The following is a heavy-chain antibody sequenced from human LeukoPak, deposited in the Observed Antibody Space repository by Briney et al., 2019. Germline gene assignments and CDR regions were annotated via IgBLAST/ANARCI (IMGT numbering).Heavy chain of an antibody. J-gene: IGHJ4*02. V-gene: IGHV3-7*01. Sequence: GGSLRLSCTASGFTFSNYWMTWVRQTPGKGLEWVANIKQDGSEKYYVDSVKGRFTISRDNAKNTPYLQMNSLRAEDTAVYYCARSMVTIPIPGGYWGQGTLVTVSS. CDR3: ARSMVTIPIPGGY. D-gene: IGHD2-2*02. CDR1: GFTFSNYW. CDR2: IKQDGSEK.